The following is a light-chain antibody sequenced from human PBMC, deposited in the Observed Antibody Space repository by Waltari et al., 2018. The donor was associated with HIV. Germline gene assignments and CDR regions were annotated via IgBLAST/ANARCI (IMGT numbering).Light chain of an antibody. CDR1: SSDINSENY. V-gene: IGLV2-14*01. Sequence: QSALPQPASVSGSPGQSIPIPCTGPSSDINSENYVPWYQPHPGKAPKVIISEVTNRPSGVSSRFSGSKSGNTATLTISGLQAEDEADYFCTSYVSSASPEFGGWTRLTVL. CDR3: TSYVSSASPE. J-gene: IGLJ3*02. CDR2: EVT.